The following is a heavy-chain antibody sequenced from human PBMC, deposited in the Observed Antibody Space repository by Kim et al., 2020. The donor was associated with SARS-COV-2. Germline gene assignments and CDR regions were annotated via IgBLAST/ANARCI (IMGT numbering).Heavy chain of an antibody. CDR1: GFTFSSYA. V-gene: IGHV3-64D*09. CDR3: VAYYYGSGSYQNAFDI. Sequence: GGSLRLSCSASGFTFSSYAMHWVRQAPGKGLEYVSAISSNGGSTYYADSVKGRFTISRDNSKNTLYLQMSSLRAEDTAVYYCVAYYYGSGSYQNAFDIWGQGTMVTVSS. CDR2: ISSNGGST. D-gene: IGHD3-10*01. J-gene: IGHJ3*02.